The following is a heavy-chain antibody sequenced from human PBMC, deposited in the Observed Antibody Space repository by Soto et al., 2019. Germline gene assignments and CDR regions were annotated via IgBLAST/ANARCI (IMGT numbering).Heavy chain of an antibody. J-gene: IGHJ6*02. CDR3: AKDGVDYGDYPYYGMDV. CDR2: ISYDGSNK. V-gene: IGHV3-30*18. Sequence: QVPLVESGGGVVQPGRSLRLSCAASGFTFSSYGMHWVRQAPGKGLEWVAVISYDGSNKYYADSVKGRFTISRDNSKNTLYLQMNSLRAEDTAVYYCAKDGVDYGDYPYYGMDVWGQGTTVTVSS. D-gene: IGHD4-17*01. CDR1: GFTFSSYG.